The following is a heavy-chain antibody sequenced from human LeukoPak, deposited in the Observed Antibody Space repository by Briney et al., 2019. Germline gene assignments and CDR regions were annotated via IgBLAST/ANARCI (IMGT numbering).Heavy chain of an antibody. CDR1: GYNFTSYW. D-gene: IGHD2-15*01. CDR2: IYPSDSDT. Sequence: GESLRISCKASGYNFTSYWIGWVRQMPGKGLEWMGIIYPSDSDTRYSPSSQGQVTISADKSITTAYLQWSRLKASDSAMYYCARRKVGYCSGGSCYNWFDPWGQGTLVTVSS. J-gene: IGHJ5*02. V-gene: IGHV5-51*01. CDR3: ARRKVGYCSGGSCYNWFDP.